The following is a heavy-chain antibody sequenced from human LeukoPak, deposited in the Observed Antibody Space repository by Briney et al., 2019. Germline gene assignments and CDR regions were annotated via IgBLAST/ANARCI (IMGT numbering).Heavy chain of an antibody. D-gene: IGHD5-18*01. CDR2: INPNSGGT. CDR1: GYTFTGYY. Sequence: ASVKVSCKASGYTFTGYYMHWVRQAPGQGLEWMGWINPNSGGTNYAQKFQGRVTMTRDTSISTAYMELSRLRSGDTAVYYCARAGFIQLWSMDLDYWGQGTLVTVSS. J-gene: IGHJ4*02. CDR3: ARAGFIQLWSMDLDY. V-gene: IGHV1-2*02.